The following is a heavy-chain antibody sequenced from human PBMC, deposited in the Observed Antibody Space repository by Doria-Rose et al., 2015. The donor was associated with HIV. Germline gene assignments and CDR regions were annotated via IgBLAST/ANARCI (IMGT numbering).Heavy chain of an antibody. Sequence: QVQLQESGPGVVKPSQTLSLTCTVSGGSIGSGSYYWSWIRQPAGKGLEWIGRTYIRGSPDYNPSLQSRVTISVDTSKNQFSLEVNSVTAADTAVYYCARTANWNDGRVDSWGQGTSVIVSS. CDR1: GGSIGSGSYY. CDR3: ARTANWNDGRVDS. CDR2: TYIRGSP. D-gene: IGHD1-20*01. J-gene: IGHJ4*02. V-gene: IGHV4-61*02.